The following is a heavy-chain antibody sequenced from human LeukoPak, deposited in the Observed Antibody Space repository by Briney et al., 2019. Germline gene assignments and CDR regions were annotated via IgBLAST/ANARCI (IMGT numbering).Heavy chain of an antibody. V-gene: IGHV3-9*01. CDR1: GFTFDDYA. CDR2: ISWNSGSI. J-gene: IGHJ4*02. D-gene: IGHD3-22*01. CDR3: AKDHRIAGFIPPYYYDSSGGNFDY. Sequence: QPGRSLRLSCAASGFTFDDYAMHWVRQAPGKGLEWVSGISWNSGSIGYADSVKGRFTISRDNAKNSLYLQMNSLRAEDTAVYYCAKDHRIAGFIPPYYYDSSGGNFDYWGQGTLVTVSS.